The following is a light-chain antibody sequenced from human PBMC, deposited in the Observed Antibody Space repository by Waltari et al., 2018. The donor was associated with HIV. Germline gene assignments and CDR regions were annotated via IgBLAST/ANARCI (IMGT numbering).Light chain of an antibody. CDR2: AAS. CDR3: QKYDTSPEVI. V-gene: IGKV4-1*01. Sequence: DIVMTQSPDSLAVSLGERATINCKSSQRVLHRYNNKNYLAWYQQRPGQAPRLLISAASIRAPGIPDRFSGSGSGTDFTLTISKLEPEDFAVYFCQKYDTSPEVIFGGGTKVVIK. CDR1: QRVLHRYNNKNY. J-gene: IGKJ4*01.